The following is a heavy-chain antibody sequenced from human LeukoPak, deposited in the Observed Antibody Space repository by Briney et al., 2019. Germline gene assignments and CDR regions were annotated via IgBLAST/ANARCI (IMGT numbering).Heavy chain of an antibody. CDR3: ASNRLASAPYYCYYMDV. D-gene: IGHD6-19*01. CDR2: INHSGST. J-gene: IGHJ6*03. CDR1: GGSFSGYY. V-gene: IGHV4-34*01. Sequence: SETLSLTCAVYGGSFSGYYWSWIRQPPGKGLEWIGEINHSGSTNYNPSLKSRVTISVDTSKNQFSLKLSSVTAADTAVYYCASNRLASAPYYCYYMDVWGKGTTVTVSS.